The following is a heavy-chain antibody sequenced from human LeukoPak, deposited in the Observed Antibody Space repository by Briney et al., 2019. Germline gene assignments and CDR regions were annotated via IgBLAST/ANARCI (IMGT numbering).Heavy chain of an antibody. CDR3: ARVNYDYGDYGFFDP. V-gene: IGHV4-30-4*01. J-gene: IGHJ5*02. Sequence: SETLSLTCTVSGGSISSGDYYWSWIRQPPGKGLEWIGYIYYSGSTYYNPSLKSRVTISVDTSKNQFSLKLSSVTAADTAVYYCARVNYDYGDYGFFDPWGQGTLVTVSS. CDR2: IYYSGST. D-gene: IGHD4-17*01. CDR1: GGSISSGDYY.